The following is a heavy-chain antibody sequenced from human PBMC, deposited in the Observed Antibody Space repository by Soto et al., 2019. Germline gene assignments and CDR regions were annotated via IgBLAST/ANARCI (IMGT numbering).Heavy chain of an antibody. V-gene: IGHV4-34*01. CDR3: ARQRVFSFFTQTRTTGEWSAP. CDR1: GWTFWSYY. J-gene: IGHJ4*02. Sequence: YTLSLSCEFYGWTFWSYYWSWILPPTGKGLGLFGEINHSGSTNYNPSLKSRVTISVDTSKNQFSLKLSSVTAADTAVYYCARQRVFSFFTQTRTTGEWSAPRGKGKPVTVSS. D-gene: IGHD1-1*01. CDR2: INHSGST.